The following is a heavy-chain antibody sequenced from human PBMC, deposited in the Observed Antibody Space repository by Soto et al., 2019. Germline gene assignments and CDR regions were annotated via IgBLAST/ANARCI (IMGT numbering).Heavy chain of an antibody. Sequence: WGSLRLSCSASGFTFSIYAMHWVRQAPGKGLEYVSSISTNGGSTDYADSVKGRFTISRDNSKNTVYLQTSSLRVEDTAVYYCVKGEYYYDSSGYYPFDYWGQGTLVTVSS. V-gene: IGHV3-64D*06. D-gene: IGHD3-22*01. CDR3: VKGEYYYDSSGYYPFDY. CDR1: GFTFSIYA. CDR2: ISTNGGST. J-gene: IGHJ4*02.